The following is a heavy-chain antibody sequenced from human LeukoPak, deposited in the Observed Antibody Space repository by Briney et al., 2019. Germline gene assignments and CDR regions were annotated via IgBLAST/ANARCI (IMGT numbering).Heavy chain of an antibody. D-gene: IGHD3-16*01. CDR2: IRSKANSYAT. V-gene: IGHV3-73*01. J-gene: IGHJ4*02. Sequence: GGSLRLSCAASGFTFSGSAMHWVRQASGKGLEWVGRIRSKANSYATAYAASVKGRFTISRDDSKNTAYLQMNSLKTEDTAVYYCVLTYVYVWGTGGDYWGQGTLVTVSS. CDR3: VLTYVYVWGTGGDY. CDR1: GFTFSGSA.